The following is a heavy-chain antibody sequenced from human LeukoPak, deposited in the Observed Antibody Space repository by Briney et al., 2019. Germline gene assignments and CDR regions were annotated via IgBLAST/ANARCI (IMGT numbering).Heavy chain of an antibody. V-gene: IGHV3-23*01. Sequence: GSLRLSCAASGFTFSSYVMTWVRQAPGKGLEWVASITTGANTYYAASVKGRFAISRDNSKNTIYLQMNSLRADDTEIYYCANSGPGSGWSSCYFDFWGQGTLVTVSS. CDR1: GFTFSSYV. J-gene: IGHJ4*02. D-gene: IGHD6-19*01. CDR2: ITTGANT. CDR3: ANSGPGSGWSSCYFDF.